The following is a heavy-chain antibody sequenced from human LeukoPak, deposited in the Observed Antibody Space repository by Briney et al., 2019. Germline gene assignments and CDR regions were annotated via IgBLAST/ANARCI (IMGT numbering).Heavy chain of an antibody. CDR2: IIPIFGTA. D-gene: IGHD3-9*01. CDR1: GGTFSSYA. J-gene: IGHJ4*02. CDR3: ARGDLLTGYYRAYYFDY. Sequence: GASVKVFCKASGGTFSSYAISWVRQAPGQGLEWMGGIIPIFGTANYAQKFQGRVTITADESTSTAYMELSSLRSEDTAVYYCARGDLLTGYYRAYYFDYWGQGTLVTVSS. V-gene: IGHV1-69*13.